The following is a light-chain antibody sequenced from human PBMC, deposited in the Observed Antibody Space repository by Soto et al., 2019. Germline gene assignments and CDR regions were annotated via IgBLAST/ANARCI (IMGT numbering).Light chain of an antibody. CDR2: DAS. Sequence: IQMTQSPSTLSGSVGDRVTITCRASHSITNWLAWYQQRPGKAPNLLIFDASTLESGVPSRFSGSGSGTTFTLTISSLQSDDFATYYCLQYNGYYRTFGQGTKVDIK. CDR1: HSITNW. V-gene: IGKV1-5*01. J-gene: IGKJ1*01. CDR3: LQYNGYYRT.